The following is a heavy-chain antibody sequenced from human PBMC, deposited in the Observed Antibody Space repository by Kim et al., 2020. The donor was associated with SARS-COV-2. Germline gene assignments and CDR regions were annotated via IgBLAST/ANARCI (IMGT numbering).Heavy chain of an antibody. CDR3: AREELYSSGWFYYYYGMDV. CDR2: INSDGSST. J-gene: IGHJ6*02. D-gene: IGHD6-19*01. CDR1: GFTFSSYW. Sequence: GGSLRLSCAASGFTFSSYWMHWVRQAPGKGLVWVSRINSDGSSTSYADSVKGRFTISRDNAKNTLYLQMNSLRAEDTAVYYCAREELYSSGWFYYYYGMDVWGQGTTVTVSS. V-gene: IGHV3-74*01.